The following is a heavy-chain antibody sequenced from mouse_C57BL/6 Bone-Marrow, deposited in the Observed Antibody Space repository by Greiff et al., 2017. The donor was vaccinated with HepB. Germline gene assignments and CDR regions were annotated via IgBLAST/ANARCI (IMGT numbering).Heavy chain of an antibody. CDR2: IHPNSGST. D-gene: IGHD2-3*01. Sequence: QVQLQQPGAELVQPGASVKLSCKASGYTFTSYWMHWVKQRPGQGLEWIGMIHPNSGSTNYNEKFKSKATLTVDKSSSTAYMQLSSLTSEDSAVYYCVRFYDGYYVYDAMDYWGQGTSVTVSS. CDR1: GYTFTSYW. CDR3: VRFYDGYYVYDAMDY. V-gene: IGHV1-64*01. J-gene: IGHJ4*01.